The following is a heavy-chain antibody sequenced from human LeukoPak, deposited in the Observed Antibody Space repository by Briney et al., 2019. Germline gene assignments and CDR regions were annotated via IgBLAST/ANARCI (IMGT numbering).Heavy chain of an antibody. D-gene: IGHD6-19*01. CDR3: ARVFGWYYFDY. V-gene: IGHV3-53*01. CDR2: IYSGGST. Sequence: GGSLRLSSAASGFTVSSNYMSWVRQAPGKGLEWVSVIYSGGSTYHADSVKGRFTISRDNSKNTLYLQMNSLRAEDTAVYYCARVFGWYYFDYWGQGTLVTVSS. J-gene: IGHJ4*02. CDR1: GFTVSSNY.